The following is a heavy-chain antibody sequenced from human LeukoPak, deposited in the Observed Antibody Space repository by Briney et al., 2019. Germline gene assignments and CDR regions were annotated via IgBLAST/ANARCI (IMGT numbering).Heavy chain of an antibody. D-gene: IGHD5-12*01. J-gene: IGHJ4*02. Sequence: GGSLRLSCAASGFTFSSYAMSWVRQAPGKGLEWVSAIRGSAYSTYYADSVKGRFTISRDNSKNTVYLQMNSLRADDTVVFYLAKEAGYSGYDFPDFCGQGALGTVSS. V-gene: IGHV3-23*01. CDR3: AKEAGYSGYDFPDF. CDR1: GFTFSSYA. CDR2: IRGSAYST.